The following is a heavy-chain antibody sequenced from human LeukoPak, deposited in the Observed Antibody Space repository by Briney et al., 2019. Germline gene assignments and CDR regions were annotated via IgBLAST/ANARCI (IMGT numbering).Heavy chain of an antibody. J-gene: IGHJ4*02. Sequence: GGSLRLSCVASGFTFSSSWMSWVRQAPGKGLEWVANIKQDGSEKYYVDSVKGRFTISRDNAKNSLYLQMNSLRAEDTAVYYCARGPAGCSGGSCYWRPFDYWGQGTLVTVSS. D-gene: IGHD2-15*01. CDR3: ARGPAGCSGGSCYWRPFDY. CDR2: IKQDGSEK. CDR1: GFTFSSSW. V-gene: IGHV3-7*01.